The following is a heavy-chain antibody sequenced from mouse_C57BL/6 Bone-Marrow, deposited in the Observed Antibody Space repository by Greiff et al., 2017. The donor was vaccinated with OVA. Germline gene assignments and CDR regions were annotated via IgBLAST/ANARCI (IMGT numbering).Heavy chain of an antibody. CDR2: IYPRDGSN. V-gene: IGHV1-78*01. CDR3: ALTTVVATDFDY. J-gene: IGHJ2*01. CDR1: GYTFTDHT. D-gene: IGHD1-1*01. Sequence: VQLQQSDAELVKPGASVQISCKVSGYTFTDHTIHWMKQRPEQGLEWIGYIYPRDGSNKYNEKFKGKATLTADKSSSTAYMQLNSLTSEDSAVYFCALTTVVATDFDYWDQGTTLTVSS.